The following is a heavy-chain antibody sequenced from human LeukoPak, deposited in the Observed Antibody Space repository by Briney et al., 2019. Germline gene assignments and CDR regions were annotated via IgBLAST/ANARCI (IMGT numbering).Heavy chain of an antibody. CDR2: IHHSGSI. V-gene: IGHV4-4*02. D-gene: IGHD6-13*01. Sequence: SETLSLTCAVSGVSISSNLWWTWVRQPPGKGLEWIAEIHHSGSINYNPSLKSRVTISVDTSKNQFSLKLSSVTAADTAVYYCARRYSSSGGNWFDPWGQGTLVTVSS. CDR3: ARRYSSSGGNWFDP. J-gene: IGHJ5*02. CDR1: GVSISSNLW.